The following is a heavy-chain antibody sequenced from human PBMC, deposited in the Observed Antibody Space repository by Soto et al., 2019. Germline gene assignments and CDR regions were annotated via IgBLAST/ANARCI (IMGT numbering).Heavy chain of an antibody. V-gene: IGHV1-69*02. CDR3: ASDIVGVRGGWFDP. J-gene: IGHJ5*02. CDR2: IIPILGIA. Sequence: QVQLVQSGAEVKKPGSSVKVSCKASGGTFSSYTISWVRQAPGQGLEWMGRIIPILGIANYAQKFQGRVTITADKSTSTAYMELSSLRTEDTAVYYCASDIVGVRGGWFDPWGQGTLVTVSS. D-gene: IGHD3-22*01. CDR1: GGTFSSYT.